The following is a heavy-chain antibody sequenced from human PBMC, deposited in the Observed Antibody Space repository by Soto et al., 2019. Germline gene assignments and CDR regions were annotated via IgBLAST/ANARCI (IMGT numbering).Heavy chain of an antibody. V-gene: IGHV3-21*01. CDR1: GLTFSRYS. J-gene: IGHJ6*02. Sequence: GWSLRLSCAASGLTFSRYSMKWVRQAPGKGLEWVSSISSSSSYIYYADSVKGRFTISRDNAKNSLYLQMNSLRAEDTAVYYCARDKCSSTSMPCFTRRPYYYYGMDVWGQGTTVTVSS. D-gene: IGHD2-2*01. CDR2: ISSSSSYI. CDR3: ARDKCSSTSMPCFTRRPYYYYGMDV.